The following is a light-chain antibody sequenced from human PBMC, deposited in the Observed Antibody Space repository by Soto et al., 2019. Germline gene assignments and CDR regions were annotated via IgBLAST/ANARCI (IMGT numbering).Light chain of an antibody. Sequence: QSVLTQPHSVSGSPGQSVTISCTGTNSDVGTFYFVSWYQQYPDKGPKLIIYDVTERPSGVPDRFSGSKSGNTASLTISGLQAEDEADYYCCSYAGSYTYVFGRGTKVTVL. V-gene: IGLV2-11*01. CDR3: CSYAGSYTYV. CDR2: DVT. CDR1: NSDVGTFYF. J-gene: IGLJ1*01.